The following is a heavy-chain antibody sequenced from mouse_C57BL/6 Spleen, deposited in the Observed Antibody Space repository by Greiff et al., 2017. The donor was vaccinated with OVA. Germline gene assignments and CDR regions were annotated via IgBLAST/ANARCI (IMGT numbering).Heavy chain of an antibody. Sequence: EVQVVESGGGLVKPGGSLKLSCAASGFTFSDYGMHWVRQAPEKGLEWVAYISSGSSTIYYADTVKGRFTISRDNAKNTLFLQMTSLRSEDTAMYYCARNGWLLRDAMDYWGQGTSVTVSS. CDR1: GFTFSDYG. CDR3: ARNGWLLRDAMDY. CDR2: ISSGSSTI. J-gene: IGHJ4*01. D-gene: IGHD2-3*01. V-gene: IGHV5-17*01.